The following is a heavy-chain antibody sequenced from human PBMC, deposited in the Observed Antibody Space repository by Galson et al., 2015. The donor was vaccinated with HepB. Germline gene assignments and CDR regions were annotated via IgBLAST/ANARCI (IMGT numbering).Heavy chain of an antibody. D-gene: IGHD5-18*01. CDR3: SKRDVTSMFE. CDR2: ISSSGGTT. J-gene: IGHJ4*02. V-gene: IGHV3-23*01. Sequence: SLRLSCAASGFTFNIYAMSWVRQAPGKGLEWVSSISSSGGTTFYADSVKGRFTISRDNSKNTLYLQMDSLRAEDTAIYYCSKRDVTSMFEWGQGTLVTVSS. CDR1: GFTFNIYA.